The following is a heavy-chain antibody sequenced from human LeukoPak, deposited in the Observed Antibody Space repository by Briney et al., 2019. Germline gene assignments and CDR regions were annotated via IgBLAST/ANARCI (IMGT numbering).Heavy chain of an antibody. J-gene: IGHJ2*01. V-gene: IGHV3-53*01. D-gene: IGHD1-26*01. CDR2: IYSGGST. Sequence: PGGSLRLSCAASGFTLSNAWMNWVRQAPGKGLEWVSVIYSGGSTYYADSVKGRFTISRDNSKNTLYLQMNSLRAEDTAVYYCASWVGSYAWYFDLWGRGTLVTVSS. CDR3: ASWVGSYAWYFDL. CDR1: GFTLSNAW.